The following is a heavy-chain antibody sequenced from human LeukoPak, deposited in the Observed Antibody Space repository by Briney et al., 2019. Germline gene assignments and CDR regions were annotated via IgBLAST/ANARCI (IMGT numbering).Heavy chain of an antibody. CDR2: IRSRAYGGTT. D-gene: IGHD6-19*01. V-gene: IGHV3-49*04. J-gene: IGHJ6*03. CDR3: TRAEQWLDYYYYYMDV. Sequence: GGSLRLSCTASGFTFGDYAMSWVRQAPGKGLEWVGFIRSRAYGGTTEYAASVKGRFTISRDDSKSIAYLQMNSLKTEDTAVYYCTRAEQWLDYYYYYMDVWGKGTTVTISS. CDR1: GFTFGDYA.